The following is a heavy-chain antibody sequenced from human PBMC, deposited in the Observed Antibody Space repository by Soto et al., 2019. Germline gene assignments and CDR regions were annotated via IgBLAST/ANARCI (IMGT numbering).Heavy chain of an antibody. CDR1: GFTFSSYA. D-gene: IGHD3-10*01. CDR2: ISGSGGST. J-gene: IGHJ6*03. V-gene: IGHV3-23*01. CDR3: AKRFGFGDINYWGYMDV. Sequence: GGSLRLSCAASGFTFSSYAMSWVRQAPGKGLECVSAISGSGGSTYYADSVKGRFTISRDNSKNTLYLQMNSLRAEDTAVYYCAKRFGFGDINYWGYMDVWGKGTTVTVSS.